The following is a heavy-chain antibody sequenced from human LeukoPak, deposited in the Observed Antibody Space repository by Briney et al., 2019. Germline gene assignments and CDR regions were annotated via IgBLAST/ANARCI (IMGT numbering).Heavy chain of an antibody. V-gene: IGHV3-21*01. CDR2: ISSSSSYI. Sequence: GGSLRLSCAASGFTFSSYSMNWVRQAPGKGLEWVSSISSSSSYIYYADSVKGGFTISRDNAKNSLYLQMNSLRAEDTAVYYCARDSYYYDSSGFIDWGQGTLVTVSS. J-gene: IGHJ4*02. CDR3: ARDSYYYDSSGFID. CDR1: GFTFSSYS. D-gene: IGHD3-22*01.